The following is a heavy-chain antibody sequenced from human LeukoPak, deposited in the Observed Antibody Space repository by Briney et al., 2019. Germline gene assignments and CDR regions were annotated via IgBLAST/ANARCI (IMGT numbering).Heavy chain of an antibody. J-gene: IGHJ4*02. Sequence: PGVSLRLSCTASGFTFKNYRMTWVRQAPGKGLEWVSAISGSGGSTYYADSVKGRFTISRDNSKNTLYLQIHSLRAEDTAVYYCAKGKGSSSSSIDWWGQGTLVTVSS. CDR2: ISGSGGST. D-gene: IGHD2-15*01. V-gene: IGHV3-23*01. CDR1: GFTFKNYR. CDR3: AKGKGSSSSSIDW.